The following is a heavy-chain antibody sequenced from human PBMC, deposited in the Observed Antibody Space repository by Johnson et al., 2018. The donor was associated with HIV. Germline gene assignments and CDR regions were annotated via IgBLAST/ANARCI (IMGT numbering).Heavy chain of an antibody. Sequence: QVQLVESGGGVVQPGRSLRLSCAASGFTFSIYGMHWVRQAPGKGLEWVALISYDGSNKYYTDSVKGRFTISRDNSKNTLYLQMNSLRAEDTAVYYCARARIGSGGGFDIWGQGTMVTVSS. CDR2: ISYDGSNK. J-gene: IGHJ3*02. V-gene: IGHV3-30*03. D-gene: IGHD2-15*01. CDR3: ARARIGSGGGFDI. CDR1: GFTFSIYG.